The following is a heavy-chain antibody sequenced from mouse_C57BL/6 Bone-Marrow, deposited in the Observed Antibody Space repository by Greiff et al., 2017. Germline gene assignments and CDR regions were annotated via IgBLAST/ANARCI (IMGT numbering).Heavy chain of an antibody. CDR1: GYTFTSYW. V-gene: IGHV1-69*01. CDR3: AGSGITPLYFDY. Sequence: QVQLQQPGAELVLPGASVKLSCKASGYTFTSYWMHWVKQRPGQGLEWIGEIDPSDSYTNYNQKFKGKSTLTVDKSSSTAYMQLSSLTSEDSAVYYCAGSGITPLYFDYWGQGTALTVSS. D-gene: IGHD2-4*01. J-gene: IGHJ2*01. CDR2: IDPSDSYT.